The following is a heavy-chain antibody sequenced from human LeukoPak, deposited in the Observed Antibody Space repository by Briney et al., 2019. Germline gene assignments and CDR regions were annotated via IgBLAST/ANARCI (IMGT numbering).Heavy chain of an antibody. Sequence: PGGSLRLSCSASGFTFSNAWMSWVRQAPGKGLEWVGRIKSKTDGGTTDYAAPVKGRFTISRDDSKNTLYLQMNSLKTEDTAVYYCTSQTAYCGGGCAKLGLDFQHWGQGTLVTVSS. CDR1: GFTFSNAW. CDR2: IKSKTDGGTT. D-gene: IGHD2-21*02. J-gene: IGHJ1*01. CDR3: TSQTAYCGGGCAKLGLDFQH. V-gene: IGHV3-15*01.